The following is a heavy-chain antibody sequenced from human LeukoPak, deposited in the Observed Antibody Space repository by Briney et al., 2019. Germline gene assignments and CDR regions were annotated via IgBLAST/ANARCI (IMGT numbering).Heavy chain of an antibody. Sequence: PGGSLRLSCAASGFSFSCYNMNWVRQAPGKGLEWISHITSSSGTIYYADSVKGRFTISRDNAKESLYLQMNSLRDEDTAVYYCVRDRLYCNVDSCYGLYVRGQGTLVTVSS. V-gene: IGHV3-48*02. J-gene: IGHJ4*02. CDR3: VRDRLYCNVDSCYGLYV. CDR1: GFSFSCYN. D-gene: IGHD2/OR15-2a*01. CDR2: ITSSSGTI.